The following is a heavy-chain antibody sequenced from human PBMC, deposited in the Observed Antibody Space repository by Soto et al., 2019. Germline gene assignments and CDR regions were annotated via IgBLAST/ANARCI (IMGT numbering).Heavy chain of an antibody. Sequence: QVQLVESGGGVVQPGRSLRLSCAASGFTFSSYGMHWVRQAPGKGLEWVAVISYDGSNKYYADSVKGRFTISRDNSKNTLYLQMNSLRAEDTAVYYCAKKDRETDTAMVDYWGQGTLVTVSS. CDR1: GFTFSSYG. J-gene: IGHJ4*02. CDR2: ISYDGSNK. CDR3: AKKDRETDTAMVDY. D-gene: IGHD5-18*01. V-gene: IGHV3-30*18.